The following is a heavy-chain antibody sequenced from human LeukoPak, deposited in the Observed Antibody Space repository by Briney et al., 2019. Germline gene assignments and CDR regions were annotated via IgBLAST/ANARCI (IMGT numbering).Heavy chain of an antibody. V-gene: IGHV6-1*01. CDR1: VHRHPRKNAA. CDR3: ARSQTGGTFDY. J-gene: IGHJ4*02. CDR2: TYYRSKWSS. D-gene: IGHD1-26*01. Sequence: SHTLSLPCAISVHRHPRKNAAWTSIRQSPSRGLETLGRTYYRSKWSSGYAESVKSRITIKPDTSKNQFSLQLKSVTPEDTAVYYCARSQTGGTFDYWGQGALVTVS.